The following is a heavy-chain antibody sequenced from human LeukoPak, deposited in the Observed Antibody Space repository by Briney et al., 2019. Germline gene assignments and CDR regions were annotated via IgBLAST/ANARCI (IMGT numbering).Heavy chain of an antibody. CDR1: GFTFSSYS. Sequence: KAGGSLRLSCAASGFTFSSYSMNWVRQAPGKGLEWVSVISSSSSYIYYADSVKGRFTISRDNAKNSLYLQMNSLRAEDTAVYYCAGTVAGTPIDPWGQGTLVTVSS. J-gene: IGHJ5*02. D-gene: IGHD6-19*01. V-gene: IGHV3-21*01. CDR2: ISSSSSYI. CDR3: AGTVAGTPIDP.